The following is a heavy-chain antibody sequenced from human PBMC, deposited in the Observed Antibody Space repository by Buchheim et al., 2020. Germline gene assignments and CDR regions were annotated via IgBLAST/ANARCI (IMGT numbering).Heavy chain of an antibody. J-gene: IGHJ4*02. Sequence: EVQLVESGGGLVQPGGSLRLSCGALGFSFSTYSMNWVRQAPGKGLEWVSYINDASSTIYYADSVRGRFTISRDNAKNSLYLQMNSLRAEDTAVYYCAKDRPVAQWGFDYWGQGTL. CDR3: AKDRPVAQWGFDY. V-gene: IGHV3-48*01. CDR1: GFSFSTYS. D-gene: IGHD6-19*01. CDR2: INDASSTI.